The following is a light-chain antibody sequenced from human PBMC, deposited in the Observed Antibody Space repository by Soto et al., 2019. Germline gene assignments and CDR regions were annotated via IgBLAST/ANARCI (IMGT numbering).Light chain of an antibody. V-gene: IGKV3-20*01. CDR2: DAS. Sequence: EIVLTQSPATLSLSPGERATLSCRASQSVSSYLAWYQQKPGQAPRLLIYDASNRATGNPARFSGSGSGTDFTLTISRLEPEDFAVYYCQQYGSSSITFGQGTRLEIK. CDR1: QSVSSY. J-gene: IGKJ5*01. CDR3: QQYGSSSIT.